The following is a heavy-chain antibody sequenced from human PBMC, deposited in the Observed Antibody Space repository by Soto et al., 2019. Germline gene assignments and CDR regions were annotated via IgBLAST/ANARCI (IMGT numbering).Heavy chain of an antibody. CDR3: ARGPGGPDGPGDY. V-gene: IGHV1-3*01. Sequence: QVKLVQSGAEVKKPGASVKVSCKASGYTFTSYAMHWVRQAPGQRLEWMGWINVGNGNTKYSQKFQGRVTITRDTSASTAYMELSSLRSEDTAVYYCARGPGGPDGPGDYWGQGTLVTVSS. CDR2: INVGNGNT. D-gene: IGHD2-15*01. CDR1: GYTFTSYA. J-gene: IGHJ4*02.